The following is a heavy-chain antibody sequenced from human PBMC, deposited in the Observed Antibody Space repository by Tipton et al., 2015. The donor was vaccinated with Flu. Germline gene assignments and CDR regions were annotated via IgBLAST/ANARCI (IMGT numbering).Heavy chain of an antibody. CDR1: GFSFNEYA. D-gene: IGHD3-16*01. CDR2: SPWHSGTI. Sequence: SLRLSCVGSGFSFNEYAMHWVRQSPGKGPEWVSGSPWHSGTIGYADSVKGRFTLSRDNAMNTLFLDMDNLRPDDTAVYYCVRDFWASQLRLGGGFADWGHGTPVTVSP. J-gene: IGHJ4*01. CDR3: VRDFWASQLRLGGGFAD. V-gene: IGHV3-9*01.